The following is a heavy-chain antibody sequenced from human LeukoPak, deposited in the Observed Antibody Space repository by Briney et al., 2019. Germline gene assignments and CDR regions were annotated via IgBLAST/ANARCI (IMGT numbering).Heavy chain of an antibody. CDR2: IYYSGST. D-gene: IGHD2-2*01. V-gene: IGHV4-39*01. Sequence: SETLSLTCTVYGGSISSSSYYWGWIRQPPGKGLEWIGSIYYSGSTYYNPSLKSRVTISVDTSKNQFSLKLSSVTAADTAVYYCARQDCSSTSCLFDYWGQGTLVTVSS. CDR3: ARQDCSSTSCLFDY. CDR1: GGSISSSSYY. J-gene: IGHJ4*02.